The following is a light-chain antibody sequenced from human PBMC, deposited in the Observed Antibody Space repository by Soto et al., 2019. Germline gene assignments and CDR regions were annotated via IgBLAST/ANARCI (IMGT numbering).Light chain of an antibody. CDR3: TSWTSTSTYV. J-gene: IGLJ1*01. CDR2: DVF. V-gene: IGLV2-14*01. Sequence: VLTQDASVSGSPGQSITISCTGTSSDVGGYNYVSWYQQHPGKAPKLMIYDVFTRPSGIFNRFSGSKSGNTASLTISALQAEDEADYYCTSWTSTSTYVFGSGTKVTVL. CDR1: SSDVGGYNY.